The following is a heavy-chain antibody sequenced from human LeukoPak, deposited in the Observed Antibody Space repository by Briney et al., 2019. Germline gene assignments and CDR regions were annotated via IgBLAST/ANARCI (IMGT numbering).Heavy chain of an antibody. CDR3: NWYCSGGSCYSSFLH. V-gene: IGHV3-15*01. J-gene: IGHJ1*01. CDR1: GFTFSNAW. CDR2: IKSKTDGGTT. D-gene: IGHD2-15*01. Sequence: GGSLRLSCAASGFTFSNAWMSWVRQAPGKGLVWVGRIKSKTDGGTTDYAAPVKGRFTISRDDSKNTLYLQMNSLKTEDTAVYYCNWYCSGGSCYSSFLHWGQGTLVTVSS.